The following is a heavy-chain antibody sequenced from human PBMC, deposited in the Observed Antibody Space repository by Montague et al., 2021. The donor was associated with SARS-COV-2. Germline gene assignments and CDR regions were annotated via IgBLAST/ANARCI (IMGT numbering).Heavy chain of an antibody. D-gene: IGHD3-3*01. J-gene: IGHJ6*03. V-gene: IGHV4-4*07. CDR1: GDSISSYY. CDR3: AREGGITIFGVVIGSPYYYYPDV. CDR2: IYTSGNT. Sequence: SETLSLTCTVSGDSISSYYWSWIRQPAGKGLEWIGRIYTSGNTNXXPSLKSRVTMSVDTSRNQFSLKLSSVTAADTAVYYCAREGGITIFGVVIGSPYYYYPDVWGKGITVTVSS.